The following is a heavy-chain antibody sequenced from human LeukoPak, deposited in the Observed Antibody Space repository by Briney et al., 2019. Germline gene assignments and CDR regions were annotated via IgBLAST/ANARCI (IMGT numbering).Heavy chain of an antibody. V-gene: IGHV3-66*02. CDR3: ARAVGVTAIHNAFDI. Sequence: GGSLRLSCAASGFTVSSNYMSWVRQAPGKGLEWVSVIYSGGGTDYADSVKGRLTISRDNSKNTLYLQMNSLRAEDTAVYYCARAVGVTAIHNAFDIWGQGTMVTVSS. CDR1: GFTVSSNY. D-gene: IGHD2-21*02. J-gene: IGHJ3*02. CDR2: IYSGGGT.